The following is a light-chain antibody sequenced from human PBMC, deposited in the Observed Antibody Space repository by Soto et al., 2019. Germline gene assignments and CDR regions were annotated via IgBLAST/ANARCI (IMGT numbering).Light chain of an antibody. V-gene: IGKV3-15*01. CDR3: QEYNTWPWT. J-gene: IGKJ1*01. Sequence: ETVMTQSPATLSVSPGERATLSCRASQSVNSNLAWYQQKLGQAPRVLIFGASTRATGIPARFSGSGSGTVFSLTINSLQSEDFAVYYCQEYNTWPWTFGQGTKVEIK. CDR2: GAS. CDR1: QSVNSN.